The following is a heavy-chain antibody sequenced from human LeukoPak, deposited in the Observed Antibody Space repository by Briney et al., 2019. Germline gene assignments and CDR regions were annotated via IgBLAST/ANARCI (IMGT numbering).Heavy chain of an antibody. Sequence: GGSLRLSCAASGFAFSSYGMHWVRQAPGKGLEWVALIWYDGSNKYYTDSVKGRLTISRDNSKNTLYLQMNSLRAEDTAIYYCAREGPRGNSQFDYWGQGTLVTVSS. V-gene: IGHV3-33*01. J-gene: IGHJ4*02. CDR1: GFAFSSYG. CDR2: IWYDGSNK. CDR3: AREGPRGNSQFDY. D-gene: IGHD2/OR15-2a*01.